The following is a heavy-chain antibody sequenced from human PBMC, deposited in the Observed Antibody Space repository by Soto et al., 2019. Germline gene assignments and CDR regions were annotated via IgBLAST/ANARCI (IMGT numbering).Heavy chain of an antibody. CDR2: INHSGST. CDR1: GGSFSGYY. CDR3: ARRRYDFWSGYYTPARNWFDP. J-gene: IGHJ5*02. Sequence: QVQLQQWGAGLLKPSETLSLTRAVYGGSFSGYYWSWIRQPPGKGLEWIGEINHSGSTNYNPSLKSRVTISVDTSKNQFSLKLSSVTAADTAVYYCARRRYDFWSGYYTPARNWFDPWGQGTLVTVSS. V-gene: IGHV4-34*01. D-gene: IGHD3-3*01.